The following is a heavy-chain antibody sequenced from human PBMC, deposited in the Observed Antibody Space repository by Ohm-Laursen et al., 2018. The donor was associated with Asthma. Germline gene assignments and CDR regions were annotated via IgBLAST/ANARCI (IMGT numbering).Heavy chain of an antibody. V-gene: IGHV3-30*04. Sequence: SLRLSCSASGFTFRSYAMHWVRQAPGKGLFWVAITSHDGSNREYADSVKGRFIVSRDNSKNTLYLQMNSLRAEDTAVYYCAKVVLMDVWGQGTTVTVSS. D-gene: IGHD3-16*02. CDR1: GFTFRSYA. J-gene: IGHJ6*02. CDR2: TSHDGSNR. CDR3: AKVVLMDV.